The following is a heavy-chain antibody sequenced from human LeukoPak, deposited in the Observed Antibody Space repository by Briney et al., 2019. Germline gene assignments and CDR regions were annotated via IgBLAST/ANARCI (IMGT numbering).Heavy chain of an antibody. D-gene: IGHD5-18*01. J-gene: IGHJ4*02. V-gene: IGHV3-23*01. Sequence: PGGSLRLSCAASGFTFNTLAMSWVRQAPGRGLEWVSAINARGFITYYADSVKGRFTISRDNSKNTLFLQMNSLSVEDTAVYYCVNHITAMVRGCLDHWGLGILVTVSS. CDR3: VNHITAMVRGCLDH. CDR1: GFTFNTLA. CDR2: INARGFIT.